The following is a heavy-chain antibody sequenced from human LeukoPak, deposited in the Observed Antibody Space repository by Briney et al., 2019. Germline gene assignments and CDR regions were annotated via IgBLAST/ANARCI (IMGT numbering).Heavy chain of an antibody. CDR3: ARLEGYYYDSSGLDY. D-gene: IGHD3-22*01. Sequence: PSETLSLTCTVSGGSISSYYWSWIRQPPRMGLEWIGYIYYSGSTNYNPSLKSRVTISVDTSKNQFSLKLSSVTAADTAVYYCARLEGYYYDSSGLDYWGQGTLVTVSS. V-gene: IGHV4-59*08. CDR2: IYYSGST. J-gene: IGHJ4*02. CDR1: GGSISSYY.